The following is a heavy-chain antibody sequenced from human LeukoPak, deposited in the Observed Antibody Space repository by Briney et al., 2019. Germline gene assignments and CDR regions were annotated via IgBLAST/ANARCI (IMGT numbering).Heavy chain of an antibody. CDR3: ARSSGYDLDY. CDR2: ISSSSSTI. CDR1: GFTFSSYS. Sequence: GGSLRLSCAASGFTFSSYSMNWVPQAPGQELEWVSYISSSSSTIYNADSAKGRFTISRDNAKNSLYLQMNSLRAEDTAVYYCARSSGYDLDYWGQGTLVTVSS. V-gene: IGHV3-48*01. J-gene: IGHJ4*02. D-gene: IGHD5-12*01.